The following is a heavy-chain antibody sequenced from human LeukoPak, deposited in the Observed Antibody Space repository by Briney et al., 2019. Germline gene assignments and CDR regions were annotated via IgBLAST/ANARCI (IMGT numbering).Heavy chain of an antibody. CDR3: AISLQRVAVADNFDY. J-gene: IGHJ4*02. Sequence: VKLSCKVSGYTLTELSMPWVRQAPGKGLGLMGGFDPEDGETIYAKKFQGRVTMTEDTSTDTDYMELSSLRSEDTAVYYCAISLQRVAVADNFDYWGQGTLVTVSS. CDR2: FDPEDGET. D-gene: IGHD6-19*01. V-gene: IGHV1-24*01. CDR1: GYTLTELS.